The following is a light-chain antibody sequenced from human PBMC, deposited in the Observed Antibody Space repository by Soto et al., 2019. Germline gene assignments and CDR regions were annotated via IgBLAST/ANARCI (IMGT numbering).Light chain of an antibody. CDR3: QLWASSSDQPYV. V-gene: IGLV3-21*02. CDR1: DIESKS. J-gene: IGLJ1*01. Sequence: SYEPTQPPSMSVAPGQTARITCGGYDIESKSVHWYQQKPGQAPVLVVYDDNDRPSGIPERFSGSNSGNTATLAISRVEAGDEPDYFCQLWASSSDQPYVFRAGNEVPGL. CDR2: DDN.